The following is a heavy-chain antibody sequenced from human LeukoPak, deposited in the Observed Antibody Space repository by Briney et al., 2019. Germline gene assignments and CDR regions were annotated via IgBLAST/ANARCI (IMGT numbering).Heavy chain of an antibody. V-gene: IGHV4-34*01. Sequence: SETLSLTCAVYGGSFSDYYWTWIRQPPGKGLEWIGEIYHSGSTNYNPSLKSRVTISVDTSKNQFSLKPYSVTAADTAVYYCARGGDYGDYVFHYWGQGTPVTVSS. CDR2: IYHSGST. J-gene: IGHJ4*02. D-gene: IGHD4-17*01. CDR3: ARGGDYGDYVFHY. CDR1: GGSFSDYY.